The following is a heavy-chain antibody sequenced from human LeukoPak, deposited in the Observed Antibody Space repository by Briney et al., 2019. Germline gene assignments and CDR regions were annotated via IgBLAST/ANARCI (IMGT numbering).Heavy chain of an antibody. V-gene: IGHV4-59*08. D-gene: IGHD2-21*02. Sequence: SETLSLTCTVSGGSMTGYYWAWIRQPPGKRLEWIGYVHSSGGTKYNPSLTRPVTVSIDLSRNQFSLNVRSVTAADTATYYCTKLSDCGDDCYDRPHWFDPWGQGRLVTVSS. CDR2: VHSSGGT. CDR1: GGSMTGYY. CDR3: TKLSDCGDDCYDRPHWFDP. J-gene: IGHJ5*02.